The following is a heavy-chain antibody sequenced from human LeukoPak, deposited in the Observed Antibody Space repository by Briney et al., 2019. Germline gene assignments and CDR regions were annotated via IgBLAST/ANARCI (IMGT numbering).Heavy chain of an antibody. D-gene: IGHD3-16*01. CDR1: GFTFSSYA. J-gene: IGHJ4*02. V-gene: IGHV3-30-3*01. CDR2: ISYDGSNK. CDR3: ARDQYVSGRFGDFDY. Sequence: GRSLTLSRAASGFTFSSYAMHWVRQAPGKGPEWVAVISYDGSNKYYADSVKGRVTISRDNSKNTLYLQMNSLRAEDTAVYYCARDQYVSGRFGDFDYWGQGTLVTVSS.